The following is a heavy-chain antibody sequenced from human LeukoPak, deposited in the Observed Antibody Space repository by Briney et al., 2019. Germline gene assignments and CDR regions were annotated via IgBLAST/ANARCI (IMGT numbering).Heavy chain of an antibody. D-gene: IGHD1-26*01. V-gene: IGHV4-59*01. Sequence: SETLSLTCTVSGGSSSSNYWSWIRQPPGKGLEWIGYIYYSGSTNYNPSLKSRVTISVDTSKNQFSLKLSSVTAADTAVYYCARDRVGATLVGRRENYYYMTSGAKGPRSPSL. CDR2: IYYSGST. J-gene: IGHJ6*03. CDR1: GGSSSSNY. CDR3: ARDRVGATLVGRRENYYYMTS.